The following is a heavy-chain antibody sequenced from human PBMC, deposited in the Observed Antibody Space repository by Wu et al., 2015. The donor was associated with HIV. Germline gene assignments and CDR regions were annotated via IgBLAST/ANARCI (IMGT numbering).Heavy chain of an antibody. D-gene: IGHD3-9*01. V-gene: IGHV1-2*02. CDR1: GYTFNDYY. J-gene: IGHJ4*02. Sequence: QVQLVQSGAEVKKPGASMKVSCKASGYTFNDYYIQWVRQAPGQGLEWMGWINPNSGGTNYAQNFEDRATMTRDTSITTAYMELNSLRSDDTAVYYCARDKRGYDVLTGYYTYFDYWGQGTLVTVSS. CDR2: INPNSGGT. CDR3: ARDKRGYDVLTGYYTYFDY.